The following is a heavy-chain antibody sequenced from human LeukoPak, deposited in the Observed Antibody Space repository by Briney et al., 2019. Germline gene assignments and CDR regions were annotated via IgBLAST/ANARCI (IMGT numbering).Heavy chain of an antibody. J-gene: IGHJ5*02. CDR2: INPSTGST. Sequence: GASVKVSCKASGYTFTGYYMHWVRQAPGQGLEWMGRINPSTGSTKYAQKFQGRVTMTRDTSTSTVYMELSSLRSEDTAVYYCTRDRLFCSGTTCQAHWFDPWGQGTLVTVSS. CDR3: TRDRLFCSGTTCQAHWFDP. CDR1: GYTFTGYY. V-gene: IGHV1-46*03. D-gene: IGHD2-2*01.